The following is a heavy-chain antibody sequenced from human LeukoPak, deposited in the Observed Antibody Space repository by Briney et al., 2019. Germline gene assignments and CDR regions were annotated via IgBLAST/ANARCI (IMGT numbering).Heavy chain of an antibody. Sequence: ALVKVSCKASGYTFTTYDINWVRQATGQGLEWMGWMNPNSGNTGYAQKFQGRVTMTRNTSIGTAYMELSSLRSEDTAVYYCANTRAGYGDYVLDYWGQGTLVTVSS. CDR3: ANTRAGYGDYVLDY. J-gene: IGHJ4*02. CDR1: GYTFTTYD. D-gene: IGHD4-17*01. CDR2: MNPNSGNT. V-gene: IGHV1-8*01.